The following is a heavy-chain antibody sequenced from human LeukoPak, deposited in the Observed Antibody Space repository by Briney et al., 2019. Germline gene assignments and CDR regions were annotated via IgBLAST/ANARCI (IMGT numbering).Heavy chain of an antibody. CDR2: ISGSGGST. CDR3: AKGSYDSSGYLYYFDY. V-gene: IGHV3-23*01. J-gene: IGHJ4*02. D-gene: IGHD3-22*01. CDR1: GFTFSSYA. Sequence: PGGSPRLSCAASGFTFSSYAMSWVRQAPGKGLEWVSAISGSGGSTYYADSVKGRFTISRDNSKNTLYLQMNSLRAEDTAVYYCAKGSYDSSGYLYYFDYWGQGTLVTVSS.